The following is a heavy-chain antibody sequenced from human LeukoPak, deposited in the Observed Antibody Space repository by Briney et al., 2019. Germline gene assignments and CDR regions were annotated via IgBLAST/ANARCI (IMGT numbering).Heavy chain of an antibody. D-gene: IGHD3-22*01. V-gene: IGHV3-43*02. CDR3: AKDRDTTGYEH. J-gene: IGHJ1*01. CDR2: VTGDGSST. CDR1: GFTFEDYA. Sequence: PGGSLRLSCAASGFTFEDYAMHWVRQAPGKGLEGVSFVTGDGSSTYYADSVKGRFTISRDNSKNSLYLQMNSLRIEDTALYYCAKDRDTTGYEHWGQGTLVTVSS.